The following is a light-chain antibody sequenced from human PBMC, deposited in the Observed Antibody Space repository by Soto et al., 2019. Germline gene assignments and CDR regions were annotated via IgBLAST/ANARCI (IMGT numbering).Light chain of an antibody. Sequence: EVVMTQSPAAVSVSPGERATLSCRASLNVNSYLAWYQQKPGQAPRLLIYDASNRAAGIPARFSGSGSGTDFTLTISSLEPEDFAIYYCQQRQYWPPITFGQGTRLEIK. V-gene: IGKV3-11*01. CDR1: LNVNSY. CDR2: DAS. CDR3: QQRQYWPPIT. J-gene: IGKJ5*01.